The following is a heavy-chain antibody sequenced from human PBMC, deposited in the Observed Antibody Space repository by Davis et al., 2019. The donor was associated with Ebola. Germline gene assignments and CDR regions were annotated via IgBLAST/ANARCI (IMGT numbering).Heavy chain of an antibody. D-gene: IGHD1-26*01. J-gene: IGHJ3*02. Sequence: GESLKISCATSGFIFRSYVMSWVRQAPGKGLEWGSTFGTSGDTFYAHSVKGRFTISRDNSKNTLYLQMNGLRVDDTAIYYCAKDTSNIWFDIWGQGTMVTVSS. CDR3: AKDTSNIWFDI. CDR1: GFIFRSYV. V-gene: IGHV3-23*01. CDR2: FGTSGDT.